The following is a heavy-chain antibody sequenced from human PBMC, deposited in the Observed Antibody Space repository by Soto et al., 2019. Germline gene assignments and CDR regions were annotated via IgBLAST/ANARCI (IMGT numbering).Heavy chain of an antibody. Sequence: SETMSLTCTVSGGSISSYYLSWIRQPPGKGLEWIGYIYYSGSTNYNPSLKSRVTISVDTSKNQFSLKLSSVTAADTAVYYCARDTSYRGYGGNAFDIWGQGTMVTVSS. D-gene: IGHD4-17*01. V-gene: IGHV4-59*01. J-gene: IGHJ3*02. CDR3: ARDTSYRGYGGNAFDI. CDR2: IYYSGST. CDR1: GGSISSYY.